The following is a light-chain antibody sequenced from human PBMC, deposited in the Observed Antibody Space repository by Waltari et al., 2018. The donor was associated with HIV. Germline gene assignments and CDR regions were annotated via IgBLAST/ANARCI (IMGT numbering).Light chain of an antibody. Sequence: QSALTQPVSVSGSPGQSITLSCTGTSSDVGGYNYVSWYQQHPGKAPKLMIYDVSNRPSGVSNRFSGSKSGNTASLTISGLQAEDEADYYCSSYTSTYVFGTGTKVTVL. V-gene: IGLV2-14*01. J-gene: IGLJ1*01. CDR3: SSYTSTYV. CDR1: SSDVGGYNY. CDR2: DVS.